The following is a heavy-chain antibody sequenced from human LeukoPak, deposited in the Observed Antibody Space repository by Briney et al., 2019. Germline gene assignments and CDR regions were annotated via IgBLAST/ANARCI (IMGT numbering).Heavy chain of an antibody. V-gene: IGHV3-23*01. J-gene: IGHJ4*02. Sequence: PGGSLRLSCAASGFTFSSYTMSWVRQAPGKGLEWVSAISGSGGSTYYADSVKGRFTISRDNAKNSLYLQMNSLRAEDTAVYYCARDLVGRYSGYDLIRAFDYWGQGTLVTVSS. CDR3: ARDLVGRYSGYDLIRAFDY. D-gene: IGHD5-12*01. CDR1: GFTFSSYT. CDR2: ISGSGGST.